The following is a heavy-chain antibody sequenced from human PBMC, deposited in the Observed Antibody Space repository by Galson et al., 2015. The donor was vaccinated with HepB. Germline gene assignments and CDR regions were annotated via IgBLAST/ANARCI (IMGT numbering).Heavy chain of an antibody. CDR2: ISGSAATT. Sequence: SLRLSCAASGFTFTTYAMGWVRQAPGKGLEWVSSISGSAATTYHADPVKGRFTISRDNFKDTLYLQMNSLRVEDTAVYYCARAKEGRGYFDYWGQGTLVTVSS. CDR3: ARAKEGRGYFDY. D-gene: IGHD3-10*01. V-gene: IGHV3-23*01. CDR1: GFTFTTYA. J-gene: IGHJ4*02.